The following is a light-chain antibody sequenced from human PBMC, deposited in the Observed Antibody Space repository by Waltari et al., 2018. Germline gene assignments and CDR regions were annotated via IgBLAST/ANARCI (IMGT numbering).Light chain of an antibody. V-gene: IGLV2-14*01. Sequence: QSALTQPASVSGSPGQSITISCTGTSSDVGGYSYVSWYQQHPGKTPKLMIYDVINRPSGGSNRFSGSKSGNTASLTISGLQAEDEADYYCSSYTTSTTVVFGGGTKVTVL. CDR3: SSYTTSTTVV. CDR1: SSDVGGYSY. CDR2: DVI. J-gene: IGLJ2*01.